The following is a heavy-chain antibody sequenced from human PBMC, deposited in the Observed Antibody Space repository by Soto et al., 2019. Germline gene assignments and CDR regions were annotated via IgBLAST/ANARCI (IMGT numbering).Heavy chain of an antibody. CDR3: AQSATSGWYLEGSYFDY. J-gene: IGHJ4*02. V-gene: IGHV3-30*18. CDR1: GLMFTSYG. CDR2: MSYDGTNK. D-gene: IGHD6-19*01. Sequence: QVQLVESGGGVVQPGKSLRLSCAASGLMFTSYGMHWVRQAPGKGPEWVALMSYDGTNKFYADSVKGRFTISRDSSKDTVYLEMNSLRPEDTAVYYRAQSATSGWYLEGSYFDYWGQGTLVTVSS.